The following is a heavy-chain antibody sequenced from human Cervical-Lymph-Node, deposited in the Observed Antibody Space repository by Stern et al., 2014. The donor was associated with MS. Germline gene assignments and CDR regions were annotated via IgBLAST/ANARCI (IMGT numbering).Heavy chain of an antibody. CDR1: GYTFIDYP. V-gene: IGHV1-3*04. CDR3: SSNAFDY. CDR2: INTGNGDT. Sequence: QVQLVQSGAELKKPGASTRVSCKTSGYTFIDYPIHWVRQAPGKGLEWVGWINTGNGDTRYSPKLQGRITITRDTSASTAYMELRSLRSEDTATYYCSSNAFDYWGQGTLVTVSS. J-gene: IGHJ4*02.